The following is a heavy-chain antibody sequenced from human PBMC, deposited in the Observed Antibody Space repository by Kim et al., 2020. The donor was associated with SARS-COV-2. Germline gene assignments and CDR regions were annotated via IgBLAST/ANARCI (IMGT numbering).Heavy chain of an antibody. CDR3: ARSDCSGGSCYVD. Sequence: GGSLRLSCAASGFTFSSYSMNWVRQAPGKGLEWVSSISSSSSYIYYADSVKGRFTISRDNAKNSLYLQMNSLRAEDTAVYYCARSDCSGGSCYVDWGQGTLVTVSS. CDR1: GFTFSSYS. V-gene: IGHV3-21*01. CDR2: ISSSSSYI. J-gene: IGHJ4*02. D-gene: IGHD2-15*01.